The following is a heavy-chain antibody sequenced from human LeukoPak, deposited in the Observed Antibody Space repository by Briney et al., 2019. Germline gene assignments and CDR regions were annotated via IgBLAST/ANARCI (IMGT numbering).Heavy chain of an antibody. CDR2: INHSGST. Sequence: SETLSLTCAVYGGSFSGYYWSWIRQPPGKGLEWIGEINHSGSTNYNPPLKSRVTISVDTSKNQFSLKLSSVTAADTAVYYCAREDIDYWGQGTLVTVSS. CDR3: AREDIDY. CDR1: GGSFSGYY. V-gene: IGHV4-34*01. J-gene: IGHJ4*02.